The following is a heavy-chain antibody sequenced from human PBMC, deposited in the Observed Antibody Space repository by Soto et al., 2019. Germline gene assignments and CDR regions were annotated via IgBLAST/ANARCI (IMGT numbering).Heavy chain of an antibody. Sequence: VKLSCSASGGPFISYAIIWVRQAPGQGLEWMGGIIPIFGTANYAQKFQCRVTITADESTSTAYMELSSLRSEDTAVYYCASGHRYRSSTSCYIRGYYYGMDVWGQGTTVTVS. D-gene: IGHD2-2*02. V-gene: IGHV1-69*01. CDR1: GGPFISYA. J-gene: IGHJ6*02. CDR3: ASGHRYRSSTSCYIRGYYYGMDV. CDR2: IIPIFGTA.